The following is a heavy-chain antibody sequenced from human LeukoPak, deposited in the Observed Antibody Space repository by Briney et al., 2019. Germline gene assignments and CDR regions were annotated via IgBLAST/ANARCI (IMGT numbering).Heavy chain of an antibody. CDR1: GGSFSGYY. CDR2: INHSGST. J-gene: IGHJ4*02. CDR3: ARHGTPLRYGSGNYYKGAPFDY. D-gene: IGHD3-10*01. V-gene: IGHV4-34*01. Sequence: PSETLSLTCAVYGGSFSGYYWSWIRQPPGKGLEWIGEINHSGSTNYNPSLKSRGTIAVDTSKNQFPLKLSPVTAADTAVYYCARHGTPLRYGSGNYYKGAPFDYWGQGTLVTVSS.